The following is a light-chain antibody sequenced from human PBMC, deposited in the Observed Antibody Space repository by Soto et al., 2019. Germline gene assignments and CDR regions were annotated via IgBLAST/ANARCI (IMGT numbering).Light chain of an antibody. CDR3: QQYGSSPQT. CDR2: GAS. Sequence: EIGLTQSPGTLSLSPGERATLSFRASQSVSSSYLAWYQQKPGQAPRLLIYGASSRATGIPDRFSGSGSGTDFTLTISRLEPEDFAVYYCQQYGSSPQTFGQGTKVDIK. CDR1: QSVSSSY. J-gene: IGKJ1*01. V-gene: IGKV3-20*01.